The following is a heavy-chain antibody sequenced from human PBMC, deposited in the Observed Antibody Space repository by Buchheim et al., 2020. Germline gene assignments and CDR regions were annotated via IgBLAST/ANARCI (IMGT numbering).Heavy chain of an antibody. CDR3: ARDAQRGKRGGFDP. Sequence: QLQLQESGSGLVKPSQTLSLTCAVSGGSISSGGYSWSWIRQPPGKGLEWIGYIYHSGSTYYNPSLKGRVPISVDRSQNQFSLKLSSVTAADTAGYYGARDAQRGKRGGFDPWGQGTL. D-gene: IGHD1-1*01. J-gene: IGHJ5*02. V-gene: IGHV4-30-2*01. CDR1: GGSISSGGYS. CDR2: IYHSGST.